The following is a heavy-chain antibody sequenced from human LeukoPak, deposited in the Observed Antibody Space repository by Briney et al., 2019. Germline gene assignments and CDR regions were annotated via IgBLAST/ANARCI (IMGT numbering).Heavy chain of an antibody. J-gene: IGHJ4*02. Sequence: GGSLRLSCAGSGFNFKAYGMTWVRQAPGKGLEWGSGINWNGGSIAYADSVKGRFIISRDNAKNSLYLQMNSLRAEDTALYYCASHTSATEYWGQGTLVTVSS. CDR1: GFNFKAYG. D-gene: IGHD6-19*01. CDR2: INWNGGSI. V-gene: IGHV3-20*04. CDR3: ASHTSATEY.